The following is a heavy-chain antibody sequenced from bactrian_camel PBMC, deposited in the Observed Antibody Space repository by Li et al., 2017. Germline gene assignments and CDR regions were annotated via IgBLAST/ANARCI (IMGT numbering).Heavy chain of an antibody. J-gene: IGHJ4*01. V-gene: IGHV3S6*01. Sequence: QLVESGGGSVQPGGSMRLACTMTGYTYSAGCMGWFRQAPGERKREGVAALDGDGSATYADSVKGRFTISGDEEENILYLQMDNLKPEDSAMYYCARSRFVFRGCDLSTSGYYYGGQGTQVTVS. CDR2: LDGDGSAT. CDR3: ARSRFVFRGCDLSTSGYYY. CDR1: GYTYSAGC. D-gene: IGHD5*01.